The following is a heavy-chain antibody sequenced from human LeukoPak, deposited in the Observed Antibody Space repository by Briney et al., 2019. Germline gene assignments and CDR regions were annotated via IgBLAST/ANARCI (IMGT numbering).Heavy chain of an antibody. J-gene: IGHJ4*02. CDR3: AKIQAPLTIFDPYFDY. Sequence: PGGSLRLSCVASGFTFSSYWMHWVRQPPGKGLVWVSHISSDVSSTTYADSVKGRFTISRDNAKNTLYLQMNSLRAEDTAVYYCAKIQAPLTIFDPYFDYWGQGTLVTVSS. CDR2: ISSDVSST. D-gene: IGHD3-3*01. V-gene: IGHV3-74*01. CDR1: GFTFSSYW.